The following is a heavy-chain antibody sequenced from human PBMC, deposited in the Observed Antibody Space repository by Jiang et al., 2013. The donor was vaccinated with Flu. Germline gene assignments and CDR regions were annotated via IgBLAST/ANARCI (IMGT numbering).Heavy chain of an antibody. CDR1: GGSFSGYY. D-gene: IGHD6-13*01. Sequence: LLKPSETLSLTCAVYGGSFSGYYWSWIRQPPGKGLEWIGEINHSGSTNYNPSLKSRVTISVDTSKNQFSLKLSSVTAADTAVYYCARGGIGSSWGYQYNWFDPWGQGTLVTVSS. V-gene: IGHV4-34*01. CDR3: ARGGIGSSWGYQYNWFDP. CDR2: INHSGST. J-gene: IGHJ5*02.